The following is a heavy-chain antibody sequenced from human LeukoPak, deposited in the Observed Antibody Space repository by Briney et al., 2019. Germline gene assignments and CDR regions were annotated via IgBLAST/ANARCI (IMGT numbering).Heavy chain of an antibody. CDR2: ISSSSSYI. CDR1: GFTFSSNA. D-gene: IGHD2-21*02. V-gene: IGHV3-21*01. CDR3: ARDVTNDY. J-gene: IGHJ4*02. Sequence: GGSLRLSCAASGFTFSSNAMSWVRQAPGKGLEWVSSISSSSSYIYYADSVKGRFTISRDDAKNSLYLQMNSLRAEDTAVYYCARDVTNDYWGQGTLVTVSS.